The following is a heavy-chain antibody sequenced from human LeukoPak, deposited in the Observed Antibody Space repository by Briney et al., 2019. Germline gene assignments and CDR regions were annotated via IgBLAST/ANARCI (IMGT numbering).Heavy chain of an antibody. D-gene: IGHD6-19*01. J-gene: IGHJ5*02. CDR3: ARGGPGYSSGWLWFDP. CDR2: ISSSSSYI. V-gene: IGHV3-21*01. Sequence: GGSLRLSCAASGFTFSSYSMNWVRQAPGKGLEWVSSISSSSSYIYYADSVKGRFTISRDNAKNLLYLQMNSLRAEDTAVYYCARGGPGYSSGWLWFDPWGQGTLVTVSS. CDR1: GFTFSSYS.